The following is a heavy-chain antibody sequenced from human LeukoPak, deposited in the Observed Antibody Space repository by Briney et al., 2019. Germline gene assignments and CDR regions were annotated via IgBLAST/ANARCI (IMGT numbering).Heavy chain of an antibody. Sequence: GASVKVSCKVSGYTLTELSMHWVRQAPGKGLEWMGGFDPEDGETIYAQKFQGRVTMTEDTSTDTAYMELSSLRSEDTAVYYCAADRYCSSTSCYTVGYYFDYWGQGTLVTVSS. CDR1: GYTLTELS. D-gene: IGHD2-2*02. CDR3: AADRYCSSTSCYTVGYYFDY. V-gene: IGHV1-24*01. CDR2: FDPEDGET. J-gene: IGHJ4*02.